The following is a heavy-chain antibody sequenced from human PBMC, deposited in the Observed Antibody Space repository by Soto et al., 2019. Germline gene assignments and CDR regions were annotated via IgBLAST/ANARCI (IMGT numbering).Heavy chain of an antibody. J-gene: IGHJ4*02. CDR3: TTGIYYDILTGYHNVAY. Sequence: GSLRFSCVASGFNLSHPWMTWVRQAAGKGLEWVGRIKSKTDGGTADYAAPVKGRATISRDDSKNTVYLQMNSLKTEGTAVYYCTTGIYYDILTGYHNVAYWGQGALVTVSS. V-gene: IGHV3-15*01. CDR2: IKSKTDGGTA. D-gene: IGHD3-9*01. CDR1: GFNLSHPW.